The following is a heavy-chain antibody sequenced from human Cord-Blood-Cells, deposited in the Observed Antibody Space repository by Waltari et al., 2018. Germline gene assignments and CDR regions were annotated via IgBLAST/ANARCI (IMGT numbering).Heavy chain of an antibody. V-gene: IGHV4-34*01. J-gene: IGHJ4*02. Sequence: QVQLQQWGAGLLKPAETLSLPCADYGGSFSGYYLSWIGPPPGKGLEWIGEINHSGSTNYNPSLKSRVTISVDTSKNQFSLKLSSVTAADTAVYYCARVLLPHLYYFDYWGQGTLVTVSS. CDR3: ARVLLPHLYYFDY. CDR2: INHSGST. CDR1: GGSFSGYY.